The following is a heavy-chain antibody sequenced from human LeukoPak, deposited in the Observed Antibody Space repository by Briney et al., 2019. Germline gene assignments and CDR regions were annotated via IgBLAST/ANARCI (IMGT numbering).Heavy chain of an antibody. Sequence: PSETLSLTCTVSGGSISSSGYYWSWIRQHPGKGLEWIGYIYYSGSTYYNPSLKSRVTISVDTSKNQFSLKLSSVTAADTAVYYCARGVRGYFDYWGQGTLVTVSS. V-gene: IGHV4-31*03. CDR3: ARGVRGYFDY. J-gene: IGHJ4*02. CDR1: GGSISSSGYY. CDR2: IYYSGST. D-gene: IGHD3-10*02.